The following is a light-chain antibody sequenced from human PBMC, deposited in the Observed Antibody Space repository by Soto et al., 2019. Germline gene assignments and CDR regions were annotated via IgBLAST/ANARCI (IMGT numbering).Light chain of an antibody. Sequence: QSVLTQPASVSGSPGQSITISCTGTSSDVGGYNYVSWYQHHPGKAPKLIIYDVSNRPSGVSNRYSGSKSGNTASLTISGLQAEDEADYYCISYTSSSTLVFGGGTKLTVL. J-gene: IGLJ2*01. CDR2: DVS. CDR1: SSDVGGYNY. CDR3: ISYTSSSTLV. V-gene: IGLV2-14*03.